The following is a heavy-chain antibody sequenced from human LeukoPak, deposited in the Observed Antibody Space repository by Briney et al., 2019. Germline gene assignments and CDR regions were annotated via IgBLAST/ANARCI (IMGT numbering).Heavy chain of an antibody. D-gene: IGHD6-13*01. CDR1: GGSISSSSYY. CDR2: IYYSGST. V-gene: IGHV4-39*07. Sequence: PSETLSLTCTVSGGSISSSSYYWGWIRQPPGKGLEWIGSIYYSGSTYYNPSLKSRVTISVDTSKNQFSLKLSSVTAADTAVYYCAREYSSPHADYWGQGTLVTVSS. CDR3: AREYSSPHADY. J-gene: IGHJ4*02.